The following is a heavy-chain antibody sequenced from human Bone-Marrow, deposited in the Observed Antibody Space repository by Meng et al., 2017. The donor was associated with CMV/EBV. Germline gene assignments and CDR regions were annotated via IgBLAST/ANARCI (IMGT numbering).Heavy chain of an antibody. J-gene: IGHJ4*02. Sequence: QLLRSGVSVKKTGASGKVPCNASGYTFTCYYMHWVRQAPGQGLEWMGGIIPIFGTAIYAQKFQGRVTITADESTSTAYMELSSLRSEDTAVYYCARGGGYDFDYWGQGTLVTVSS. V-gene: IGHV1-69*01. D-gene: IGHD5-12*01. CDR1: GYTFTCYY. CDR2: IIPIFGTA. CDR3: ARGGGYDFDY.